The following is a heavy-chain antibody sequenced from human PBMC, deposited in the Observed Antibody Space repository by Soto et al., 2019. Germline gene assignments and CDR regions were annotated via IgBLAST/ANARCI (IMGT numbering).Heavy chain of an antibody. CDR2: IWYDGSNK. Sequence: GGSLRLSRAASGFTFSSYGMHWVRQAPGKGLEWVAVIWYDGSNKYYADSVKGRFTISRDNSKNTLYLQMNSLRAEDTAVYYCARDYYDFWSGYLDVWGQGTTVTVSS. CDR3: ARDYYDFWSGYLDV. J-gene: IGHJ6*02. V-gene: IGHV3-33*01. CDR1: GFTFSSYG. D-gene: IGHD3-3*01.